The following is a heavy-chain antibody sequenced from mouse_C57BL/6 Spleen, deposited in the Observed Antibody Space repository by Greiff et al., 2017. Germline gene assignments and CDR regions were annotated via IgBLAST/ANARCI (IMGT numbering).Heavy chain of an antibody. CDR1: GFSLTSYG. J-gene: IGHJ4*01. V-gene: IGHV2-6*03. Sequence: VQLVESGPGLVAPSQSLSITCTVSGFSLTSYGVHWVRQTPGKGLEWLGVIWSDGSTNYNAALKSRLSISQDNSTSQVFLKMNRRQPDDAAMYSCARRPDCYYEGAMDYWGQGTSVTVSS. CDR3: ARRPDCYYEGAMDY. D-gene: IGHD2-3*01. CDR2: IWSDGST.